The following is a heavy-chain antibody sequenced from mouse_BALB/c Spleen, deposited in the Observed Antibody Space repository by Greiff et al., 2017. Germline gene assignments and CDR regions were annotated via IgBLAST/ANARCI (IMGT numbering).Heavy chain of an antibody. V-gene: IGHV1-39*01. J-gene: IGHJ2*01. Sequence: VQLKESGPELEKPGASVKISCKASGYSFTGYNMNWVKQSNGKSLEWIGNIDPYYGGTSYNQQFKGKATLTVDKSSSTAYMQLKSLTSEDSAVYYCARKATPTVVAHCDYWGQGTTLTVSS. CDR3: ARKATPTVVAHCDY. D-gene: IGHD1-1*01. CDR1: GYSFTGYN. CDR2: IDPYYGGT.